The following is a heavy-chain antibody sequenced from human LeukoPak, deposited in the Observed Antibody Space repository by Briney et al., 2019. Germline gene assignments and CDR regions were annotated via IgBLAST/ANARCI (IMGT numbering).Heavy chain of an antibody. Sequence: SETLSLTCTVSGDSTSSAPHYWSWIRQHPGKGLEWIGYIYYNGQTFYNPSLKSRVSISIDTSKNQFSLKLSSVTAADTAVYYCARGKEYVYYFDYWGQGTLVTVSS. D-gene: IGHD2-2*01. V-gene: IGHV4-31*03. CDR3: ARGKEYVYYFDY. CDR2: IYYNGQT. J-gene: IGHJ4*02. CDR1: GDSTSSAPHY.